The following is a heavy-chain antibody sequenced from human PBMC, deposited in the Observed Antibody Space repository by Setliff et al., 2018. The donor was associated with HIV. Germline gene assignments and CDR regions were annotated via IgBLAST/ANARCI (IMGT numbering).Heavy chain of an antibody. Sequence: GGSLRLSCAASGFTFRNYKFNWVRQAPGKGLEWVAVISYDGSNKYYADSVKGRFTISRDNSKNTLYLQMNSLRAEYTALYYCAYYSSGSFYLGYYYYQGMDVWGQGTTVTVAS. CDR2: ISYDGSNK. CDR1: GFTFRNYK. D-gene: IGHD3-10*01. V-gene: IGHV3-30*04. CDR3: AYYSSGSFYLGYYYYQGMDV. J-gene: IGHJ6*01.